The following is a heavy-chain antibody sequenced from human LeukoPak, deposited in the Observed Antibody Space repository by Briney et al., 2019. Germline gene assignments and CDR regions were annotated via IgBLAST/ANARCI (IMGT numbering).Heavy chain of an antibody. V-gene: IGHV3-30*18. CDR2: ISYDGSH. CDR1: GFTFTSYG. D-gene: IGHD3-9*01. CDR3: AKGNRVLTGSYNVPGGYYSDY. J-gene: IGHJ4*02. Sequence: GESLRLSCAASGFTFTSYGMHWVRQAPGKGLEWVAVISYDGSHNYADSVKGRFSISRDNSKNTLYLQMTSLRAEATGVCYGAKGNRVLTGSYNVPGGYYSDYWDQGTLVTVSS.